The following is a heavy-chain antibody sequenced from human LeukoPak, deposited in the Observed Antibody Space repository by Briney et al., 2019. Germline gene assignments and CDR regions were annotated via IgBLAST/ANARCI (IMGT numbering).Heavy chain of an antibody. V-gene: IGHV4-38-2*01. J-gene: IGHJ4*02. CDR1: GYSISSGYY. D-gene: IGHD3-10*01. CDR3: AKGDAYSSGSYFEY. CDR2: FYYSGST. Sequence: PSETLSLTCAVSGYSISSGYYWGWIRQPPGKGLEWIGSFYYSGSTYYNPSLESRVTISVDTSKNQFSLKLSSVTAADTAVYYCAKGDAYSSGSYFEYWGQGALVTVSS.